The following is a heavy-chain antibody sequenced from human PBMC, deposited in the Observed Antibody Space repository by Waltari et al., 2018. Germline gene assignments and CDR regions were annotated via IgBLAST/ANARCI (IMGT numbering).Heavy chain of an antibody. J-gene: IGHJ4*02. V-gene: IGHV1-2*02. CDR1: GYTFTGSY. CDR2: INPNSGGT. D-gene: IGHD2-2*01. Sequence: QVQLVQSGAEVKKPGASVKVSCKASGYTFTGSYMHWGRQAPGQGLEWMGWINPNSGGTNYAQKFQGRVTMTRDTSISTAYMELSRLRSDDTAVYYCARGEGYCSSTSCSEGWGQGTLVTVSS. CDR3: ARGEGYCSSTSCSEG.